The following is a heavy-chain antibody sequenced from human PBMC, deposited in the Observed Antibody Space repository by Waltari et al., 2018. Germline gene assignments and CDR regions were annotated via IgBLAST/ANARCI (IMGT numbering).Heavy chain of an antibody. CDR2: IRSKANSYAT. Sequence: EVQLVESGGGLVQPGGSVKLSCAASGFTFSGSAMHWVSQASGKGLEWVGRIRSKANSYATAYAASVKGRFTISRDDSKNTAYLQMNSLKTEDTAVYYCTRQGDYWGQGTLVTVSS. CDR1: GFTFSGSA. V-gene: IGHV3-73*01. CDR3: TRQGDY. J-gene: IGHJ4*02.